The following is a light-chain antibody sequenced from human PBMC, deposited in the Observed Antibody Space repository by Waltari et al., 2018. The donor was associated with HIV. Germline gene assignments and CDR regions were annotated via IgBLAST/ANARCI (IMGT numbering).Light chain of an antibody. CDR3: QSYDSNNQGV. CDR1: SGSIAGNY. V-gene: IGLV6-57*02. Sequence: NFMLTQPHSVSESPGKTVIISCTGSSGSIAGNYVQWFQQRPCSAPTTVIYENNQRPSGVPDRFSGSIDTSSNSASLTISGLKTDDEADYYCQSYDSNNQGVIGGGTKLTVL. J-gene: IGLJ3*02. CDR2: ENN.